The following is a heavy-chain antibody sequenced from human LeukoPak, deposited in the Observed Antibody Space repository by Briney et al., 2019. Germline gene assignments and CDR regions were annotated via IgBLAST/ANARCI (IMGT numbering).Heavy chain of an antibody. V-gene: IGHV3-23*01. D-gene: IGHD1-26*01. CDR2: ISGSGGST. CDR3: AKDLNQWEAPFDY. CDR1: GFTFSSYW. J-gene: IGHJ4*02. Sequence: GGSLRLSCAASGFTFSSYWMPWVRQAPGKGLEWVSAISGSGGSTYYADSVKGRFTISRDNSKNTLYLQMNSLRAEDTAVYYCAKDLNQWEAPFDYWGQGTLVTVSS.